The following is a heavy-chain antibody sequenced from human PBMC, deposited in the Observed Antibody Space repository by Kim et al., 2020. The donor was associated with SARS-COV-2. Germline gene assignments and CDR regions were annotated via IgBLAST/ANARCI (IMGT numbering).Heavy chain of an antibody. Sequence: SQKVQGRVNITRDTSASTAYMELSSLRSEDTAVYYCAGDLGGSYLGAFDYWGQGTLVTVSS. J-gene: IGHJ4*02. D-gene: IGHD1-26*01. CDR3: AGDLGGSYLGAFDY. V-gene: IGHV1-3*01.